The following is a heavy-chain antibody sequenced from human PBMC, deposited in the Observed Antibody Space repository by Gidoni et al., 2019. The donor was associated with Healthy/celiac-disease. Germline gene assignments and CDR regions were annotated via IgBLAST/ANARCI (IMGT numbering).Heavy chain of an antibody. D-gene: IGHD5-18*01. V-gene: IGHV3-13*04. J-gene: IGHJ4*02. CDR2: IGTAGDT. Sequence: EVQLVESGGGLVQPGGSLRLSCAASGLTFSSYDMHWVRQAPGKGLEWVSAIGTAGDTYYPGSVKGRFTISRENAKNSLYLQMNSLRAGDTAVYYCARGDTAMAYFDYWGQGTLVTVSS. CDR3: ARGDTAMAYFDY. CDR1: GLTFSSYD.